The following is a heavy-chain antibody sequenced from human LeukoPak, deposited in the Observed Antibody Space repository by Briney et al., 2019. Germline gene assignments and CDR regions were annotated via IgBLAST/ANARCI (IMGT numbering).Heavy chain of an antibody. CDR3: VKDRCSSTSCYDGETSYFDY. CDR2: ISSNGGST. CDR1: GFTFSSYA. V-gene: IGHV3-64D*06. Sequence: PGGSLRLSCSASGFTFSSYAMHWVRQAPGKGLEYVSAISSNGGSTYYADSVKGRFTISRDNSKNTLYLQMSSLRAEDTAVYYCVKDRCSSTSCYDGETSYFDYWGQGTLVTVSS. D-gene: IGHD2-2*01. J-gene: IGHJ4*02.